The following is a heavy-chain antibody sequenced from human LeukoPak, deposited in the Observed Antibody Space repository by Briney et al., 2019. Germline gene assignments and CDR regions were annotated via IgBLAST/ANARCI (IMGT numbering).Heavy chain of an antibody. V-gene: IGHV4-38-2*02. CDR3: ARHRRNYCSGTSCSSNWFDP. Sequence: SETLSLTCTVSDYSISSGFYWGCIRQPPGKGLEWIGSIFYSGNTYYNPSLKSRVTMSVDTSKNQFSLKLTSVTAADTAVYYCARHRRNYCSGTSCSSNWFDPWGQGTLVTVSS. CDR2: IFYSGNT. CDR1: DYSISSGFY. J-gene: IGHJ5*02. D-gene: IGHD2-2*01.